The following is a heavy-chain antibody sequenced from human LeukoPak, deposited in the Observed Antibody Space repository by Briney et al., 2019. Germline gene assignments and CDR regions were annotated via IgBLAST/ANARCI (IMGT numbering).Heavy chain of an antibody. Sequence: GGSLRLSCAASGFTVSSNYMSWVRQAPGKGLEWVSVIYSGGSTYYADSVKGRFTISRDNSKNTLYLQMNSLRAEDTAVYYCARVESAMRGFDYWGQGTLVTVSS. CDR2: IYSGGST. V-gene: IGHV3-66*01. J-gene: IGHJ4*02. D-gene: IGHD3-16*01. CDR3: ARVESAMRGFDY. CDR1: GFTVSSNY.